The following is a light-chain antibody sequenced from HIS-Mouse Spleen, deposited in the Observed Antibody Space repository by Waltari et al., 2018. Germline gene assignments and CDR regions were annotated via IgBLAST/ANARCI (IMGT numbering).Light chain of an antibody. CDR3: GTWDSSLSAWV. Sequence: QSVLTQPPSVSAAPGQKVTISCSGSSSNIGNNYVSWYQQLPGTAPNRLIYDNNKRPSGIPDRFSGSKSGTSATLGITGLQTGDEADYYCGTWDSSLSAWVFGGGTKLTVL. CDR2: DNN. J-gene: IGLJ3*02. CDR1: SSNIGNNY. V-gene: IGLV1-51*01.